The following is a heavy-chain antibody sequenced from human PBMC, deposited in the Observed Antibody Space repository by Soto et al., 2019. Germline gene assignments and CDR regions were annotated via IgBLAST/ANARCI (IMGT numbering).Heavy chain of an antibody. V-gene: IGHV4-61*01. CDR3: ARGSGSYFNY. D-gene: IGHD3-10*01. Sequence: SETLSLTCTVSGGSVSSGSYYWNWIRQPPGKGLEWIGYISDSGSTNYKPSLKSRVTMSVDTSKKQCSLKLSSVTAADTAVYYCARGSGSYFNYWGQGTLVTVSS. CDR1: GGSVSSGSYY. J-gene: IGHJ4*02. CDR2: ISDSGST.